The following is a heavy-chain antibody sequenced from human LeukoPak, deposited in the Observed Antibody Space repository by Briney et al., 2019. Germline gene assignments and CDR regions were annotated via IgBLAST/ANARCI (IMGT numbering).Heavy chain of an antibody. J-gene: IGHJ5*02. V-gene: IGHV4-34*01. D-gene: IGHD3-9*01. CDR1: GGSFSGYY. Sequence: SETLSLTCAVYGGSFSGYYWSWIRQPPGKGLEWIGEINHSGSTNYNPSLKSRVTISVDTSKNQFSLKLSSVTAADTAVYYCARDYDVLTAYPPTQLFDPWGRGTLVTVSS. CDR2: INHSGST. CDR3: ARDYDVLTAYPPTQLFDP.